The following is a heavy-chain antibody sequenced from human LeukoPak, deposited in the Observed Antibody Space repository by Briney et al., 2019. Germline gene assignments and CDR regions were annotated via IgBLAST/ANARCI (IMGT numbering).Heavy chain of an antibody. CDR2: INQNGVEM. Sequence: GGSLRLSCAISGFTFTNYWMTWVRQAPGKGLEWVANINQNGVEMYYVESVKGRFTLSRDSGRNSLFLQMNSLRAEDTAVYYCARDFGSAAAIYEYWGQGTLVTVSS. V-gene: IGHV3-7*01. D-gene: IGHD6-13*01. J-gene: IGHJ4*02. CDR1: GFTFTNYW. CDR3: ARDFGSAAAIYEY.